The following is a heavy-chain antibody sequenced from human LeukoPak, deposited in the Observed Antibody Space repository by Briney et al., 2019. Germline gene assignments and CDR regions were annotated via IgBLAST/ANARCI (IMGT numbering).Heavy chain of an antibody. CDR2: IYYSGST. J-gene: IGHJ4*02. CDR1: GGSISSYY. CDR3: ARGYYYDGSGYYHQSPYFDY. Sequence: SETLSLTCTVSGGSISSYYWSWIRQPPGKGLEWIGYIYYSGSTNYNPSLKSRVTISVDTSKNQFSLKLSSVTAADTAVYYCARGYYYDGSGYYHQSPYFDYWGQGTLVTVSS. D-gene: IGHD3-22*01. V-gene: IGHV4-59*08.